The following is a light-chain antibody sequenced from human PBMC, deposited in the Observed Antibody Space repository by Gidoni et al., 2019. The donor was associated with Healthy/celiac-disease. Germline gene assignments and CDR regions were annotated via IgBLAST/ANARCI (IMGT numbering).Light chain of an antibody. CDR3: QQRSNWPRRFT. CDR2: DAS. V-gene: IGKV3-11*01. CDR1: QSVSSY. J-gene: IGKJ3*01. Sequence: DIVLTQSPATLSLSPGERATLSCRASQSVSSYLAWYQQKPGQAPRLLIYDASNRATGLPSNRFSGSGSGTDFTLTISSLEPEDFAVYYCQQRSNWPRRFTFGPGTKVDIK.